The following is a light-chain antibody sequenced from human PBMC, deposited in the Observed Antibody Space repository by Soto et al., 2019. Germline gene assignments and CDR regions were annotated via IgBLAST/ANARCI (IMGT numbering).Light chain of an antibody. CDR1: QSISNW. Sequence: DIQMTQSPSTLSASVGDRVTITCRASQSISNWLAWYQQKLGKAPKLLIYKASNLQSGVPSRFSGTGSGTEFTLTISGLQPDDFATYYCQQYNSHSKTFGQGTKVEIK. V-gene: IGKV1-5*03. CDR2: KAS. J-gene: IGKJ1*01. CDR3: QQYNSHSKT.